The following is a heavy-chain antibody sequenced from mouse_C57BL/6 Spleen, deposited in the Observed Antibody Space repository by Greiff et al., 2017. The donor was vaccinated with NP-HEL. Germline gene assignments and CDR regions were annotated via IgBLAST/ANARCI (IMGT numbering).Heavy chain of an antibody. CDR3: ARFGGYYPYAMDY. CDR1: GYAFTNYL. CDR2: INPGSGGT. Sequence: VQLQQSGAELVRPGTSVKVSCKASGYAFTNYLIEWVKQRPGQGLEWIGVINPGSGGTNYNEKFKGKATLTADKSSSTAYMQLSSLTSEDSAVYFCARFGGYYPYAMDYWGQGTSVTVSS. V-gene: IGHV1-54*01. J-gene: IGHJ4*01. D-gene: IGHD2-3*01.